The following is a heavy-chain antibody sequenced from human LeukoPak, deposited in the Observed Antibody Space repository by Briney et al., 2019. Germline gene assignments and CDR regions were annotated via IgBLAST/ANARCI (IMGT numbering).Heavy chain of an antibody. CDR1: GGSFSGYY. Sequence: SETLSLTCAVYGGSFSGYYWSWIRQPPGKGLEWIGEINHSGSTNYNPSLKSRVTISVDTSKNQFSLKLSSVTAADTAVYYCARGVGSSWYRTPMVQHWGQGTLVTVSS. V-gene: IGHV4-34*01. CDR3: ARGVGSSWYRTPMVQH. CDR2: INHSGST. J-gene: IGHJ1*01. D-gene: IGHD6-13*01.